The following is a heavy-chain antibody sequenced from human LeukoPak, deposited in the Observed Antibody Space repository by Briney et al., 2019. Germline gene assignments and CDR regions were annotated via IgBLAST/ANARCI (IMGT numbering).Heavy chain of an antibody. CDR2: ISYDGSNN. D-gene: IGHD3-22*01. CDR3: AKDPTYYYDSSGYRDYFDY. CDR1: GFTFSSYA. V-gene: IGHV3-30-3*01. J-gene: IGHJ4*02. Sequence: GGSLRLSCAASGFTFSSYAMHWVRQAPGKGLEWVAVISYDGSNNYYADSVKGRFTISRDNSKNTLYLQMNSLRAEDTAVYYCAKDPTYYYDSSGYRDYFDYWGQETLVIVSS.